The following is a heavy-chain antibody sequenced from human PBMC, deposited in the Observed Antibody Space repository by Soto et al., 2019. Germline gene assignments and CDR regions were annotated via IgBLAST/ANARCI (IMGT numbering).Heavy chain of an antibody. V-gene: IGHV3-23*01. Sequence: GSLRLSCAASGFTFSSYAMSWVRQAPGKGLEWVSAISGSGGSTYYADSVKGRFTISRDNSKNTLYLQMNSLRAEDTAVYYCANRCTGGSCYPYYYYGMDVWGQGTTVTVSS. D-gene: IGHD2-15*01. CDR2: ISGSGGST. CDR3: ANRCTGGSCYPYYYYGMDV. CDR1: GFTFSSYA. J-gene: IGHJ6*02.